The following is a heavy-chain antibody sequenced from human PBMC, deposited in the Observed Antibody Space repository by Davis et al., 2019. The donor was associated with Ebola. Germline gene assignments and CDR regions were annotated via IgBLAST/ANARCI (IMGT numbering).Heavy chain of an antibody. D-gene: IGHD3/OR15-3a*01. J-gene: IGHJ4*02. Sequence: PGGSLRLSCAASASVFSDFSMNWVRQAPGKWLEWITYITKGSDAIHYADSVKGRFTVSRDNAKNSVFLQMSSLRDEDSAVYYCARDRFFAFDFWGQGVHVSVSS. CDR2: ITKGSDAI. CDR3: ARDRFFAFDF. CDR1: ASVFSDFS. V-gene: IGHV3-48*02.